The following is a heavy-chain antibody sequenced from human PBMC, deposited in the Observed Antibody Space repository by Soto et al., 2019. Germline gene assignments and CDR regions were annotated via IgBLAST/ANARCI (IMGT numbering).Heavy chain of an antibody. CDR3: ARTTFYDIFTAYYSLFDY. Sequence: QVQLQESGPGLVKPSQTLTLTCTVSGGSISSGSFYWSWIRQHPGKGLEWIGHISDRGSSYYNPSLEVRVTISVDTSTNQFSLKLSAVTAADTAVYFCARTTFYDIFTAYYSLFDYWGQGTLVTVSS. CDR2: ISDRGSS. J-gene: IGHJ4*02. V-gene: IGHV4-31*03. D-gene: IGHD3-9*01. CDR1: GGSISSGSFY.